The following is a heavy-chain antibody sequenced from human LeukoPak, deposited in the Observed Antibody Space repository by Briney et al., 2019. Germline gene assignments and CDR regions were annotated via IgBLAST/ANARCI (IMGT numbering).Heavy chain of an antibody. J-gene: IGHJ4*02. CDR3: ARGYSGYDSRGDY. CDR2: INPSGGST. D-gene: IGHD5-12*01. V-gene: IGHV1-46*01. CDR1: GYAFTSYY. Sequence: ASLKVSCKASGYAFTSYYMHWVRQAPGQGLEWMGIINPSGGSTSYAQKFQGRVTMTRDTSTSTVYMELSSLRSEDTAVYYCARGYSGYDSRGDYWGQGTLVTVS.